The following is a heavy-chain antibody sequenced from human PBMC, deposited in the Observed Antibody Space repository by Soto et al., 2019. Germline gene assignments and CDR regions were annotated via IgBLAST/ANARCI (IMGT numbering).Heavy chain of an antibody. CDR3: ARADVDTAMVSDY. Sequence: QVQLVESGGGVVQPGRSLRLSCAASGFTFSSYAMHWVRQAPGKGLEWVAVISYDGSNKYYADSVKGRFTISRDNSKNTLYLQMNSLRAEDTAVYYCARADVDTAMVSDYWGQETLVTVSS. J-gene: IGHJ4*02. CDR2: ISYDGSNK. V-gene: IGHV3-30-3*01. CDR1: GFTFSSYA. D-gene: IGHD5-18*01.